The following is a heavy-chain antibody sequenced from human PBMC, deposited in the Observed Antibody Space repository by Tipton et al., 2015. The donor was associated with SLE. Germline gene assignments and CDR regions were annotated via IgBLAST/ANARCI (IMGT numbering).Heavy chain of an antibody. D-gene: IGHD3-10*01. J-gene: IGHJ4*02. CDR2: IYYSGST. CDR1: GGSISSYY. CDR3: ARSRHGSFDY. V-gene: IGHV4-59*01. Sequence: TLSLTCTGSGGSISSYYWSWIRQPPGKGLEWIGYIYYSGSTNYNPSLKSRVTISVDTSKNQFSLKLSSVTAADTAVYYCARSRHGSFDYWGQGTLVTVSS.